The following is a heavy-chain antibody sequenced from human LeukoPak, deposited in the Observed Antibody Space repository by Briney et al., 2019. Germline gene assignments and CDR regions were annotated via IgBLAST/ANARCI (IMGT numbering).Heavy chain of an antibody. CDR3: ATLGYSYGNPLDY. D-gene: IGHD5-18*01. CDR2: IYYSGST. J-gene: IGHJ4*02. CDR1: GASNSSSSYY. Sequence: SETLSLTCTVSGASNSSSSYYWGWIRQPPGKGLEWIGNIYYSGSTNYNPSLKSRVTISIDTSKNQFSLKLSSVTAADTAVYYCATLGYSYGNPLDYWGQGTLVTVSS. V-gene: IGHV4-39*01.